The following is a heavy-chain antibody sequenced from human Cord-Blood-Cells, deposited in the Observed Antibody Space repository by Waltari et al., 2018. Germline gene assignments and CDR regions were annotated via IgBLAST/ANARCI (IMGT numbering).Heavy chain of an antibody. V-gene: IGHV6-1*01. CDR2: TYYRSKWYN. Sequence: QVPLQQSGPGLVKPSPTLSLTCAISGDSVSSTSPSRDRFRQSPSRGLEWLGRTYYRSKWYNDYAVSVKSRITINPDTSKNQFSLQLNSVTPEDTAVYYCARDKAARDAFDIWGQGTMVTVSS. J-gene: IGHJ3*02. CDR1: GDSVSSTSPS. D-gene: IGHD6-6*01. CDR3: ARDKAARDAFDI.